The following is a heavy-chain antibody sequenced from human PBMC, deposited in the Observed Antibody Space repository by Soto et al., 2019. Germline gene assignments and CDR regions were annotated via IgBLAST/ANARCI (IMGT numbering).Heavy chain of an antibody. CDR1: GGSISSSNW. V-gene: IGHV4-4*02. CDR3: ARGRPDYYDSSGYYYPFDY. Sequence: QVQLQESGPGLVKPSGTLSLTCAVSGGSISSSNWWSWVRQPPGKGLEWIGEIYYSGSTYYNPSLKSRVTISVDTSKNQFSLKLSSVTAADTAVYYCARGRPDYYDSSGYYYPFDYWGQGTLVTVSS. J-gene: IGHJ4*02. CDR2: IYYSGST. D-gene: IGHD3-22*01.